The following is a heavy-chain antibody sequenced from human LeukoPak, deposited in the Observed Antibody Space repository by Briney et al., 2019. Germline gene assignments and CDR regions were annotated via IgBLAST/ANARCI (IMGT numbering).Heavy chain of an antibody. Sequence: ASVKVSCKVSGYTLTELSMHWVRQAPGKGLEWMGGFDPEDGETIYAQKFQGRVTMTEDTSTDTAYMELRSLRSDDTAVYYCARGGYYDFWSDSVPFDYWGQGTLVTVSS. CDR2: FDPEDGET. V-gene: IGHV1-24*01. CDR1: GYTLTELS. CDR3: ARGGYYDFWSDSVPFDY. J-gene: IGHJ4*02. D-gene: IGHD3-3*01.